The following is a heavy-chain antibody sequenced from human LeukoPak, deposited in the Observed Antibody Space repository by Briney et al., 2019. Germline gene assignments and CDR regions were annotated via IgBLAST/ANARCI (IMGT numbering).Heavy chain of an antibody. CDR1: GFTFSSYA. Sequence: GGSLRLSCAASGFTFSSYAMSWVRQAPGKGLEWVSTISGSGGSTFYADSVKGRFTISRDNSKNTLYLQMNSLRAEDTAVYYCAKGPGYSGYDSYPDYWGQGTLVTVSS. D-gene: IGHD5-12*01. J-gene: IGHJ4*02. CDR3: AKGPGYSGYDSYPDY. V-gene: IGHV3-23*01. CDR2: ISGSGGST.